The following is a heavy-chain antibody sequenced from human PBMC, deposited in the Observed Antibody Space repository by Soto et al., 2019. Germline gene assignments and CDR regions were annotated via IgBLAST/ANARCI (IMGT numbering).Heavy chain of an antibody. D-gene: IGHD5-18*01. CDR2: IIPISVTS. CDR3: ARVIRGYSFGPYDY. V-gene: IGHV1-69*06. J-gene: IGHJ4*02. CDR1: GGSFSNYA. Sequence: QVHLVQSGAEAKTPGSSVKVSCKASGGSFSNYALNWVRQAPGQGLEWMGGIIPISVTSSYAQKFQGRVTITADTSASTAYLELSSLRSDDSAVYYCARVIRGYSFGPYDYWGQGTLVTVSS.